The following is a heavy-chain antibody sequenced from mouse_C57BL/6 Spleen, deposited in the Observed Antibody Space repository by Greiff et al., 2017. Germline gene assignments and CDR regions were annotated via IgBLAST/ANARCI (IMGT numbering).Heavy chain of an antibody. CDR3: ARTTVGTTDYFDY. V-gene: IGHV1-80*01. D-gene: IGHD1-1*01. J-gene: IGHJ2*01. Sequence: QVQLQQSGAELVKPGASVKISCKASGYAFSSYWMNWVKQRPGKGLEWIGQIYPGDGDTNYNGKFKGKATLTADKSSSTAYMQLSSLTSEDSAVYFCARTTVGTTDYFDYWGQGTTLTVSS. CDR1: GYAFSSYW. CDR2: IYPGDGDT.